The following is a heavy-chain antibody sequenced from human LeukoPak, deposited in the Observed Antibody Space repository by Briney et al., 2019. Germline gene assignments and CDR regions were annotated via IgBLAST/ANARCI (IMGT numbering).Heavy chain of an antibody. J-gene: IGHJ4*02. V-gene: IGHV3-30*02. CDR2: IRNDGSNH. CDR3: AKLPLTIVGATTNYFDY. CDR1: GFIFRSHG. D-gene: IGHD1-26*01. Sequence: GGSLRLFCTASGFIFRSHGMHWVRQAPGKGLEWVAFIRNDGSNHYYADSVKGPFTISRDNSKNTLYLQMNSLRAEDTAVYYCAKLPLTIVGATTNYFDYWGQGTLVTVSS.